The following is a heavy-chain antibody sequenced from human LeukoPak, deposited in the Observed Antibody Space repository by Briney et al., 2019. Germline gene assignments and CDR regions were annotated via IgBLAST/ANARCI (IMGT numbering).Heavy chain of an antibody. D-gene: IGHD1-26*01. CDR2: IYYSGST. CDR1: GGSISSSSYY. V-gene: IGHV4-39*07. Sequence: PSETLSLTCTVSGGSISSSSYYWGWIRQPPGKGLEWIGSIYYSGSTYYNPSLKSRVTISVDTSRNQFSLKLSSVTAADMAVYYCARDGAVGATTDYWGQGTLVTVSS. J-gene: IGHJ4*02. CDR3: ARDGAVGATTDY.